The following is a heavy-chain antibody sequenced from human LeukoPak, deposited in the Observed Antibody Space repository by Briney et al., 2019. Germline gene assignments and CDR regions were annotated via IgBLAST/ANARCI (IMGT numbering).Heavy chain of an antibody. Sequence: GESLKISCEGSRYSFSTSWIGWVRQMPGKGLEWMGIIYAGDSDTRYSPTFQGQVTISVDKSISTAYLQWSSLKASDTAMYYCARRPPLDYYYGMDVWGQGTTVTVSS. V-gene: IGHV5-51*01. CDR2: IYAGDSDT. CDR1: RYSFSTSW. J-gene: IGHJ6*02. D-gene: IGHD3-16*02. CDR3: ARRPPLDYYYGMDV.